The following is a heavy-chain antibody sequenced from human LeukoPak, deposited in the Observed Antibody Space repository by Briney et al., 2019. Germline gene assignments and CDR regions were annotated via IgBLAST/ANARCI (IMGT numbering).Heavy chain of an antibody. CDR2: IYYSGST. J-gene: IGHJ5*02. CDR1: GGSISSGGYS. D-gene: IGHD3-3*01. Sequence: PSETLSLTCTVSGGSISSGGYSWSWIRQHPGKGLEWIGYIYYSGSTYYNPSLKSRVTISVDTSKNQFSLKLSSVTAADTAVYYCARVPSDFWSGYYTNWFDPWGQGTLVTVSS. CDR3: ARVPSDFWSGYYTNWFDP. V-gene: IGHV4-31*03.